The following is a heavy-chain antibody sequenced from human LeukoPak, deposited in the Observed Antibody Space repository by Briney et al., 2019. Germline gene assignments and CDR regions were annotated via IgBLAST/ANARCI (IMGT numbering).Heavy chain of an antibody. V-gene: IGHV1-58*02. CDR3: AASLIVGADRRFDP. D-gene: IGHD1-26*01. CDR2: IVVGSDNT. CDR1: GFTFTSSA. Sequence: GASVKVSCKASGFTFTSSAMQWVRQARGQRLEWIGWIVVGSDNTNYAQKFQERVTITRDMSTSTAYMELSSLRSEDTAVYYCAASLIVGADRRFDPWGQGTLVTVSS. J-gene: IGHJ5*02.